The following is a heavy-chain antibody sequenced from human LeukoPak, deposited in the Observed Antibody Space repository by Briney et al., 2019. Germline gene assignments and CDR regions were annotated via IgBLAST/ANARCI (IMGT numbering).Heavy chain of an antibody. CDR2: IAHDGTT. V-gene: IGHV4-34*01. J-gene: IGHJ6*02. Sequence: SETLSLTCAVYGGSFSGYYWSWIRQPPGKGLEWIGEIAHDGTTNYNPSLRSRVAMSFDRANNQFSLKLSSVTAADTAVYYCARETVTTGHGMDVWGQGTTVTVSS. CDR3: ARETVTTGHGMDV. D-gene: IGHD4-17*01. CDR1: GGSFSGYY.